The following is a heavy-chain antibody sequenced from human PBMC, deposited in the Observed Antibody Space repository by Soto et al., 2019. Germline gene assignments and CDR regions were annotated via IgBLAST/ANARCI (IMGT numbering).Heavy chain of an antibody. CDR2: ISGSGGST. CDR1: GFTFSSYA. D-gene: IGHD2-2*01. CDR3: ARDGKYQLLQAQYYYYYMDV. V-gene: IGHV3-23*01. J-gene: IGHJ6*03. Sequence: PGGSLRLSCAASGFTFSSYAMSWVRQAPGKGLEWVSAISGSGGSTYYADSVKGRFTISRDNSKNTLYLQMNSLRAEDTAVYYCARDGKYQLLQAQYYYYYMDVWGKGNTVTVSS.